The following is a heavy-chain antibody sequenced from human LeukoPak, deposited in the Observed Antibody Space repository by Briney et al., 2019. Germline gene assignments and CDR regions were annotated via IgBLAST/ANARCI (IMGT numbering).Heavy chain of an antibody. CDR3: AKGKYSSGGVPDY. V-gene: IGHV3-30*04. D-gene: IGHD6-19*01. CDR2: ISNDGTKK. CDR1: GFTFSEYT. Sequence: GGSLRLSCAASGFTFSEYTMHWVRQAPGRGLEWGALISNDGTKKSYADSVKGRFTVSRDNSKNTLYLQINSLRGEDTAVYYCAKGKYSSGGVPDYWGQGTLVTVSS. J-gene: IGHJ4*02.